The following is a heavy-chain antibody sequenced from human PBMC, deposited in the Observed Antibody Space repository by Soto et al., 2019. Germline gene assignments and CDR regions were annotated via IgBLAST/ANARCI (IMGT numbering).Heavy chain of an antibody. Sequence: GGSLRLSCAASGFTVSSNYMSWVRQAPGKGLEWVSVIYSGGSTYYADSVKGRFTISRDNSKNTLYLQMNSLRAEDTAVYYCARAPTMPLYLWYYYGMDVWGQGTTVTVSS. D-gene: IGHD2-21*01. CDR3: ARAPTMPLYLWYYYGMDV. J-gene: IGHJ6*02. CDR2: IYSGGST. V-gene: IGHV3-53*01. CDR1: GFTVSSNY.